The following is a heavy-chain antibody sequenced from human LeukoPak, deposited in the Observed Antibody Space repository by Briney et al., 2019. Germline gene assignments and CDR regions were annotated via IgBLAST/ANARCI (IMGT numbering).Heavy chain of an antibody. V-gene: IGHV1-8*03. J-gene: IGHJ6*03. D-gene: IGHD3/OR15-3a*01. CDR2: MNPNSGNA. CDR3: ARHLEKDFWTGIYKDYYYYYMDV. CDR1: GYTFTSYD. Sequence: ASVKVSCKASGYTFTSYDINRVRQATGQGLEWMGWMNPNSGNAGYAQKFQGRVNITRNTSISTAYMELSSLRSEDTAVYYCARHLEKDFWTGIYKDYYYYYMDVWGKGTTVTVSS.